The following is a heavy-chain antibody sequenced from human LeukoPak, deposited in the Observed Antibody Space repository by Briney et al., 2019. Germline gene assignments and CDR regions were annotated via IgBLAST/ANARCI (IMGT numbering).Heavy chain of an antibody. CDR2: ITTGDGNT. CDR3: AKDGGLWVSAHWGDS. J-gene: IGHJ4*02. D-gene: IGHD7-27*01. CDR1: GFTFSSYS. V-gene: IGHV3-23*01. Sequence: GGSLRLSCAASGFTFSSYSMNWVRQAPGKGLKWVSTITTGDGNTYYADSVKGRFTVSRDDSKNTLYLQMNSLRAEDTAVYYCAKDGGLWVSAHWGDSWGRGTLVTVSS.